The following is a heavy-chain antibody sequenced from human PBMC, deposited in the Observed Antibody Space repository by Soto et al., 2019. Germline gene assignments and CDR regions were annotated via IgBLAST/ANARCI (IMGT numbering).Heavy chain of an antibody. V-gene: IGHV4-39*01. CDR3: ARHRSSGFRFYYYYGMDV. CDR1: GGSISSSSYY. Sequence: PSETLSLTCTVSGGSISSSSYYWGWIRQPPGKGLEWIGSIYYSGSTYYNPSLKSRVTISVDTSKNQFSLKLSSVTAADTAVYYCARHRSSGFRFYYYYGMDVWGQGTTVTVSS. CDR2: IYYSGST. D-gene: IGHD6-19*01. J-gene: IGHJ6*02.